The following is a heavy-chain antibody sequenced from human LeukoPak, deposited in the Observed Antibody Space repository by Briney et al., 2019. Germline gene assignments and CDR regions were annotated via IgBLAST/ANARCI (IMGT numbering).Heavy chain of an antibody. J-gene: IGHJ4*02. CDR2: INHSGST. D-gene: IGHD2-15*01. Sequence: SETLSLTCAVYGGSFSGYYWSWIRQPPGKGLEWIGEINHSGSTNYNPSLKSRVTISVDTSKNQFSLKLSAVTAADTAVYYCARESDCSGDSCYPLYFDYWGQGTLVTVSS. CDR1: GGSFSGYY. CDR3: ARESDCSGDSCYPLYFDY. V-gene: IGHV4-34*01.